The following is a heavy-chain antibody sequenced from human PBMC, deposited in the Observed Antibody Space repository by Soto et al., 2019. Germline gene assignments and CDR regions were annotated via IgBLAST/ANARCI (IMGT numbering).Heavy chain of an antibody. V-gene: IGHV1-3*01. Sequence: ASVKVSCKASGYTFTSYAMHWVRQAPGQRFEWMGWINAGNGNTKYSQKFQGRVTITRDTSASTAYMELSSLRSEDTAVYYCARDRLLPLGFLDYWGQGTLVTVSS. CDR1: GYTFTSYA. D-gene: IGHD3-16*01. CDR3: ARDRLLPLGFLDY. J-gene: IGHJ4*02. CDR2: INAGNGNT.